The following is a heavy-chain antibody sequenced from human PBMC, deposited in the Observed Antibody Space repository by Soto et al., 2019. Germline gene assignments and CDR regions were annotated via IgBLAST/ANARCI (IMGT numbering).Heavy chain of an antibody. D-gene: IGHD3-16*01. CDR3: ASDSFLWGSYPHWLFDL. J-gene: IGHJ2*01. CDR2: IYYSGST. Sequence: PSETLSLTCTVSGGSISSSSYYWGWIRQPPGKGLEWIGSIYYSGSTYYNPSLKSRVTISVDTSKNQFSLKLSSVTAADTAVYNCASDSFLWGSYPHWLFDLWSRGSQVPVSS. V-gene: IGHV4-39*01. CDR1: GGSISSSSYY.